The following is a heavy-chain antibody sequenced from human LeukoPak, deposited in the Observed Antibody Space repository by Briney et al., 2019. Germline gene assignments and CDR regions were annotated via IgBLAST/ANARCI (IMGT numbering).Heavy chain of an antibody. V-gene: IGHV3-33*06. Sequence: GGSLRLSCAASGFTFSSFGMHWVRQAPGKGLEWVAVIWYDASDRYYADSVKGRFTISRDNSENTLFLQMNSLRAEDTAVYYCAKDGGSWQFDYWGQGTLVTVSS. J-gene: IGHJ4*02. CDR3: AKDGGSWQFDY. CDR2: IWYDASDR. CDR1: GFTFSSFG. D-gene: IGHD6-13*01.